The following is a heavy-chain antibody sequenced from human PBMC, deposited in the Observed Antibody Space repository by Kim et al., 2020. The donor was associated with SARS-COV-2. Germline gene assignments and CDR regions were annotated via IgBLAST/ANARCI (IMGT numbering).Heavy chain of an antibody. V-gene: IGHV3-15*01. CDR3: TTDRWSNYYGMDV. J-gene: IGHJ6*02. D-gene: IGHD2-15*01. CDR1: GFTFSNAW. CDR2: IKSKTDGGTT. Sequence: GGSLRLSCAASGFTFSNAWMSWVRQAPGKGLEWVGRIKSKTDGGTTDYAAPVKGRFTISRDDSKNTLYLQMNSLKTEDTAVYYCTTDRWSNYYGMDVWGQGTTVTVSS.